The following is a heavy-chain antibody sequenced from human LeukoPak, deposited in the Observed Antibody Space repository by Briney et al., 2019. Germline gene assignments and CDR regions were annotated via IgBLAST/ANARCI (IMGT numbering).Heavy chain of an antibody. Sequence: GESLKISCKGSGYSFTNYWIGWVRQMPGKGLDWMGTIYPGDSDTKYSPSFQGQVTISPDKSISTAYLQWSSLKASDTAMYYCARRIAAAGSIGTRYFDYWGQGTLVTVSS. D-gene: IGHD6-13*01. CDR1: GYSFTNYW. J-gene: IGHJ4*02. CDR3: ARRIAAAGSIGTRYFDY. CDR2: IYPGDSDT. V-gene: IGHV5-51*01.